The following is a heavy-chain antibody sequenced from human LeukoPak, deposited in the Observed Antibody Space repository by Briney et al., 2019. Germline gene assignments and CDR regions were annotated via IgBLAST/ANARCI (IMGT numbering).Heavy chain of an antibody. Sequence: SETLSLTCTVSGGSISSSSYYWGRIRQPPGKGLEWIGSIYYSVSTYYNPSLKSRVTMSVDTSKNQFSLKLSSVTAADTAVYYCARDIYCSSTSCRNWFDPWGQGTLVTVSS. J-gene: IGHJ5*02. CDR2: IYYSVST. CDR3: ARDIYCSSTSCRNWFDP. CDR1: GGSISSSSYY. V-gene: IGHV4-39*07. D-gene: IGHD2-2*01.